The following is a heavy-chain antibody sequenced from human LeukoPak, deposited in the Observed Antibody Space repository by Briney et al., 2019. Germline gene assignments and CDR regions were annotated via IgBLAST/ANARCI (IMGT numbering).Heavy chain of an antibody. Sequence: ASVKVSFKASGYTFTSYYIHWVRQAPGQGLEWMGIINPSGGSTSYAQKFQGRVTMTRDMSTSTVYMELSSLRSEDTAVYYCAREEVYDSSGRGWFDPWGQGTLVTVSS. CDR3: AREEVYDSSGRGWFDP. CDR2: INPSGGST. D-gene: IGHD3-22*01. V-gene: IGHV1-46*01. J-gene: IGHJ5*02. CDR1: GYTFTSYY.